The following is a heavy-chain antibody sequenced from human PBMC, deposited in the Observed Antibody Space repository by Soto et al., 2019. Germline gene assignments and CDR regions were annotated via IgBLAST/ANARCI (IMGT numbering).Heavy chain of an antibody. CDR2: INPNGGST. Sequence: ASVKVACKACGATFTSLYIDWVRQAPGQRLEWMSIINPNGGSTNSAQTLEGRVTLTRDTSTNTVYMELSSLRSEDPAVYYCARSLTSGDYWGHRTLVTAPQ. CDR3: ARSLTSGDY. V-gene: IGHV1-46*01. D-gene: IGHD2-21*01. CDR1: GATFTSLY. J-gene: IGHJ1*01.